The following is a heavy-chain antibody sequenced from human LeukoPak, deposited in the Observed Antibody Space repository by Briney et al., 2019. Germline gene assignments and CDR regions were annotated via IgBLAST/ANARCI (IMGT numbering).Heavy chain of an antibody. Sequence: SETLSLTCTVSGYSISNGYYWGWIRPPPGKGLEWVGSISHRGSTYYNPSLKSRVTMSIDTSKNQFSLKLSSITAADTAVYYCARDAKYYYGSRTYFFFEYWGQGTPLTVSS. CDR3: ARDAKYYYGSRTYFFFEY. CDR1: GYSISNGYY. D-gene: IGHD3-10*01. CDR2: ISHRGST. J-gene: IGHJ4*02. V-gene: IGHV4-38-2*02.